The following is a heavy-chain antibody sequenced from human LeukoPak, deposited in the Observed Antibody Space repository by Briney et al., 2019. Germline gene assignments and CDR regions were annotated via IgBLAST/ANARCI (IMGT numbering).Heavy chain of an antibody. J-gene: IGHJ4*02. CDR1: RYSISSDYH. CDR2: ISHSGNT. D-gene: IGHD3-3*01. Sequence: SETLSLTCTVSRYSISSDYHWGWIRQPPGKGLEWIGSISHSGNTYYNPSLKSRVTISLDTSKNQFSLRLSSVTAADTAVYYCARDRNMIFGVVISSFDYRGQGILVSVSS. V-gene: IGHV4-38-2*02. CDR3: ARDRNMIFGVVISSFDY.